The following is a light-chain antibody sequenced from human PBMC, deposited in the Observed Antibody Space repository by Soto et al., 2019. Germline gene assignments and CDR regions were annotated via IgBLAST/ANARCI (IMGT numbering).Light chain of an antibody. J-gene: IGKJ5*01. V-gene: IGKV2D-29*02. CDR3: MQSTQLPPT. CDR1: QSLLHITVETF. Sequence: DVVMTQTPLSLSVAPGQPASISCKSSQSLLHITVETFLFWYLQKPGQSPQLLIYEVSTRVSGVPDRFSVSGSGTDFTLEISRVETDDVGMYYCMQSTQLPPTFGQGTRLGIE. CDR2: EVS.